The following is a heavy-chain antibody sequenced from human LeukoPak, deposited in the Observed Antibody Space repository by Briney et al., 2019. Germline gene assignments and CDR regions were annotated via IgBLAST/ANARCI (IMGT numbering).Heavy chain of an antibody. D-gene: IGHD5-18*01. Sequence: PGGSLRLSCTASGFTFGDYAMSWVRQAPGKGLEWVGFIRSKAYGGTTEYAASVKGRFTISRDDSKSIAYLQMNSLKTEDTAVYYCARVGSRWIQLWSYDYWGQGTLVTVSS. V-gene: IGHV3-49*04. J-gene: IGHJ4*02. CDR1: GFTFGDYA. CDR3: ARVGSRWIQLWSYDY. CDR2: IRSKAYGGTT.